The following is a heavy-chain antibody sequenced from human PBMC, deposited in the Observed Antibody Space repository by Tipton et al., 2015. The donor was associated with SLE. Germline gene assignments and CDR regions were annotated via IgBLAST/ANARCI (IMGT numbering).Heavy chain of an antibody. J-gene: IGHJ4*02. CDR3: ARGSQTPLGY. V-gene: IGHV4-38-2*02. CDR2: IYRSGST. Sequence: LRLSCTVSGFSISSGYYWGWMRQSPGKGLEWIGSIYRSGSTCYTPSLRSRVTISVDATKNQFSLRLSSVTAADTALYYCARGSQTPLGYWGQGTLVSVSS. CDR1: GFSISSGYY.